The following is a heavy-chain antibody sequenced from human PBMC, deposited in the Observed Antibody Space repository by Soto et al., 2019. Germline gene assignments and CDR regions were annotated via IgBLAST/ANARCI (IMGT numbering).Heavy chain of an antibody. Sequence: SETLSLTCTVSGGSISSYYWSWVRQPPGKGLEWIGYIYYSGSTNYNPSLKSRVTISVDTSKNQFSLKLSSVTAADTAVYYCARVRPYSSSWYFYYYMDVWGKGTTVTVSS. V-gene: IGHV4-59*01. CDR3: ARVRPYSSSWYFYYYMDV. D-gene: IGHD6-13*01. CDR1: GGSISSYY. CDR2: IYYSGST. J-gene: IGHJ6*03.